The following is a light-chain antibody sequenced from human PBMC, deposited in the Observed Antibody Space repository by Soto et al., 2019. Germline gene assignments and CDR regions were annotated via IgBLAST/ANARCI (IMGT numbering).Light chain of an antibody. CDR3: QSYDSSIVV. J-gene: IGLJ2*01. CDR2: EDN. V-gene: IGLV6-57*04. CDR1: SGSIASNY. Sequence: NFMLTQPHSVSESPGKTVTISCTRSSGSIASNYVQWYQQRPGSAPTTVIYEDNQRPSVVPDRFSGSIDSSSNSASLTISGLKAEDEAYYYCQSYDSSIVVFGGGTKLTVL.